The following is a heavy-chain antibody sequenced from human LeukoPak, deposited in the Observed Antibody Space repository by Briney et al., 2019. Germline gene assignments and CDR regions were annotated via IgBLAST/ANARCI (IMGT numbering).Heavy chain of an antibody. J-gene: IGHJ4*02. CDR1: GGSISTSSYY. V-gene: IGHV4-39*07. CDR3: TRYYYDSSGYFLDY. Sequence: SETLSLTCTVSGGSISTSSYYWGWVRQPPGKGLEWIGNIFYSGSTYYSPSLKSRVTISLDTSKNQFSLRLNSVTAADTAVYYCTRYYYDSSGYFLDYWGQGTLVTVSS. CDR2: IFYSGST. D-gene: IGHD3-22*01.